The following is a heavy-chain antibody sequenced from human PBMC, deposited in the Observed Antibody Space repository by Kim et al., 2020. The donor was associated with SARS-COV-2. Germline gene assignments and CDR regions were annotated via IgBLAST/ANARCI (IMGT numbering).Heavy chain of an antibody. CDR2: ISYDGSNE. CDR3: ARDSDPAGPSVLAF. D-gene: IGHD6-13*01. J-gene: IGHJ1*01. CDR1: GFTFSTYG. V-gene: IGHV3-33*05. Sequence: GGSLRLSCAASGFTFSTYGMHWVRQAPGKGLEWVAVISYDGSNEYYADSVRGRFTISRDISKNTLYLQMNSLRAEDTAVYYCARDSDPAGPSVLAFWGQGALVTVSS.